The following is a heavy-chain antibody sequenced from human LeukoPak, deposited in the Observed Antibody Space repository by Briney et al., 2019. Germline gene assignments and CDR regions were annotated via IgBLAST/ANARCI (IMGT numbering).Heavy chain of an antibody. V-gene: IGHV5-51*01. Sequence: PGESLKISCKGSGYSFTSYWIGWVRQMPVKGLEWMGIIYPGDSDTRYSPSFQGQVTTSADESISTAYLQWSSLKASDTAMYYCARRLTGDGSYFDYWGQGTLVTVSS. CDR1: GYSFTSYW. CDR2: IYPGDSDT. CDR3: ARRLTGDGSYFDY. J-gene: IGHJ4*02. D-gene: IGHD3-9*01.